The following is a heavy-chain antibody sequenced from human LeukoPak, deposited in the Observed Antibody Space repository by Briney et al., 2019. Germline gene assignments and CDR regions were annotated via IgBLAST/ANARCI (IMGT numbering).Heavy chain of an antibody. J-gene: IGHJ6*03. Sequence: PGRSLRLSCAASGFNFGIYGMHWVRQAPGKGLEWVAVMWDDGTNEYYVESVRGRFTISRDNGKRTLYLQMNSLRVEDTAVYYCARDSSNRKNYMDVWGKGTTVTVSS. CDR3: ARDSSNRKNYMDV. CDR2: MWDDGTNE. V-gene: IGHV3-33*01. D-gene: IGHD4-11*01. CDR1: GFNFGIYG.